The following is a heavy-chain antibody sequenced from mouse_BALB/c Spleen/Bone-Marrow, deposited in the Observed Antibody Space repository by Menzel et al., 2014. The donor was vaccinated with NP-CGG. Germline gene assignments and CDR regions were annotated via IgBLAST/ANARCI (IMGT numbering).Heavy chain of an antibody. CDR2: INPNTGYT. CDR3: ARGGYYGSAMDY. V-gene: IGHV1-7*01. Sequence: VQLQQSGAELAKPGASVKMSCKASGYTFTSYWMHWVKQRPGQGLEWIGYINPNTGYTEYNQKFKDKATLTADKSSSIAYMQLSSLTSGDSAVYYCARGGYYGSAMDYWGQGTSVTVSS. D-gene: IGHD1-1*01. J-gene: IGHJ4*01. CDR1: GYTFTSYW.